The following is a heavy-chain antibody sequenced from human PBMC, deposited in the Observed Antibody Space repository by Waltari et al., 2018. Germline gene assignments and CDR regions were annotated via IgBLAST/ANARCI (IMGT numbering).Heavy chain of an antibody. J-gene: IGHJ6*02. Sequence: VQLVQSGAEVKEPGSSVKVSCKASGGTFSTYVIMWVRHAPGQGIEWMGGIIPIFGTAKHVQKFQGRVTITADESTRTVYMDLNRLRSEDTAVYYCARGHPPGGDYVYFYYGLDLWGQGTTVTVSS. D-gene: IGHD4-17*01. CDR1: GGTFSTYV. V-gene: IGHV1-69*12. CDR3: ARGHPPGGDYVYFYYGLDL. CDR2: IIPIFGTA.